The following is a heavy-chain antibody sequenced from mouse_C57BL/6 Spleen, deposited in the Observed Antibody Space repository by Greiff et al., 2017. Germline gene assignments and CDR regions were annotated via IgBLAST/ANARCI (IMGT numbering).Heavy chain of an antibody. V-gene: IGHV1-82*01. CDR1: GYAFSSSW. D-gene: IGHD1-1*01. Sequence: VQLQESGPELVKPGASVKISCKASGYAFSSSWMNWVKQRPGKGLEWIGRIYPGDGDTNYNGKFKGKATLTADKSSSTAYMQLSSLTSEDSAVYFCARDYCRSLWYFDVWGTGTTVTVSS. J-gene: IGHJ1*03. CDR2: IYPGDGDT. CDR3: ARDYCRSLWYFDV.